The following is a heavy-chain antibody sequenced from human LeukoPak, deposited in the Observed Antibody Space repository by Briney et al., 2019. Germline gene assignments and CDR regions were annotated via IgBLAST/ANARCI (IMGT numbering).Heavy chain of an antibody. D-gene: IGHD5-24*01. Sequence: GESLKISCKGSGYSFTSYWIGWVRQMPRKGLEWMGIIYPGDSDTRYSPSFQGQVTISADKSISTAYLQWSSLKASDTAMYYCARRRDGYNYGEFYFDYWGQGTLVTVSS. J-gene: IGHJ4*02. CDR3: ARRRDGYNYGEFYFDY. CDR2: IYPGDSDT. CDR1: GYSFTSYW. V-gene: IGHV5-51*01.